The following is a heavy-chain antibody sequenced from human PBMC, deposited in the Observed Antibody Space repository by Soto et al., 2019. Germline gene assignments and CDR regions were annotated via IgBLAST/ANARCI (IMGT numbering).Heavy chain of an antibody. CDR2: IIPIFGTA. V-gene: IGHV1-69*13. J-gene: IGHJ6*02. CDR1: GGTFSSYA. CDR3: AREARSNYGMDV. Sequence: ASVKVSCKASGGTFSSYAISWVRQAPGQGLEWMGGIIPIFGTANYAQKFQGRVTITADESTSTAYMELSSLRSEDTAVYYCAREARSNYGMDVWGQGTTVTVSS.